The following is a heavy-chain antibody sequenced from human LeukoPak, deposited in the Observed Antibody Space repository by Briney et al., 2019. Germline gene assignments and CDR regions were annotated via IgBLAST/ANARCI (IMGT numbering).Heavy chain of an antibody. Sequence: GGSLRLSCAASGFTFSSYSMNWVRQAPGKGLEWVSSISCSSSYIYYADSVKGRFTISRDNSKNTLYLQMNSLRAEDTAVYYCAKGATYCSSTSCPDAFDIWGQGTMVTVSS. J-gene: IGHJ3*02. CDR2: ISCSSSYI. D-gene: IGHD2-2*01. V-gene: IGHV3-21*01. CDR3: AKGATYCSSTSCPDAFDI. CDR1: GFTFSSYS.